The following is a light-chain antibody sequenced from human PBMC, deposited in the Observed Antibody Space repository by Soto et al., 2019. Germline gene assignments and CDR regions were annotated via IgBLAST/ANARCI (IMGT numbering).Light chain of an antibody. J-gene: IGKJ5*01. V-gene: IGKV3-15*01. CDR3: QQYNNWPQIT. CDR2: GAS. Sequence: EIVLTQSPATLSLSPGERATLSCRSSQSISGNLVWYPQQPGQAPRLLIYGASTGATGIPARFSGSGSGTEFTLTISSLQSEEFAVYYCQQYNNWPQITF. CDR1: QSISGN.